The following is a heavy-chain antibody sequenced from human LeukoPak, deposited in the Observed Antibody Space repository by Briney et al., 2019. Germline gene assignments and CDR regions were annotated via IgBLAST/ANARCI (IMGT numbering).Heavy chain of an antibody. CDR2: IYPGDSDV. CDR1: GYRFTNYW. CDR3: ARHGDIAAATFEY. J-gene: IGHJ4*02. D-gene: IGHD6-13*01. Sequence: GESLKISCKTSGYRFTNYWIGWVRQMPGKGLEWVGIIYPGDSDVRDSPSFQGHVTISADRSISTAYLQLSSLKASDTAMYYCARHGDIAAATFEYWGQGNLVTVSS. V-gene: IGHV5-51*01.